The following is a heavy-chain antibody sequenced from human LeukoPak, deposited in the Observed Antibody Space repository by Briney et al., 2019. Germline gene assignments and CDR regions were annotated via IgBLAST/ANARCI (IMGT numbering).Heavy chain of an antibody. Sequence: ASVKVSCKASGGTFSSYAMSWVRQAPGKGLEWVSAISGSGGSTYYADSVKGRFTISRDNSKNTLYLQMNSLRAEDTAVYYCARTSTYYDILTGPQPQYYFDYWGQGTLVTVSS. V-gene: IGHV3-23*01. CDR1: GGTFSSYA. J-gene: IGHJ4*02. CDR2: ISGSGGST. CDR3: ARTSTYYDILTGPQPQYYFDY. D-gene: IGHD3-9*01.